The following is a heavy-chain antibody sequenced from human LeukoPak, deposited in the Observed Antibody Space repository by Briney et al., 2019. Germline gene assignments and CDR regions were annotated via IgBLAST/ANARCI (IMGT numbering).Heavy chain of an antibody. CDR2: TYPGNSYT. V-gene: IGHV5-51*01. D-gene: IGHD3-16*01. J-gene: IGHJ4*02. CDR1: GYSFTNYW. Sequence: GESLKISCKGSGYSFTNYWIGWVRQMPGKGLEWMGITYPGNSYTRYSPSFQGQVTISADRSISTAYLQWSSLKASDTAMYYGTRLTDGYYDYVWGSWDYWGQGTLVTVSS. CDR3: TRLTDGYYDYVWGSWDY.